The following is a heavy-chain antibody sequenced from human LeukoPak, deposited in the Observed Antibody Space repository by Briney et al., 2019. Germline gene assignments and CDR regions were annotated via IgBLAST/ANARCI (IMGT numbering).Heavy chain of an antibody. Sequence: PSETLSLTCTVSGGSISSYYWSWIRQPPGKGLEWIGEINHSGSTNYNPSLKSRVTISVDTSKNQFSLKLSSVTAADTAVCYCARGNYYYYGMDVWGQGTTVTVSS. V-gene: IGHV4-34*01. CDR3: ARGNYYYYGMDV. J-gene: IGHJ6*02. CDR2: INHSGST. CDR1: GGSISSYY.